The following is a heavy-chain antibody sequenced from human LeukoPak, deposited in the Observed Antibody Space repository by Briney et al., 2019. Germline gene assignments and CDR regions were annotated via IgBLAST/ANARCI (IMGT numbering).Heavy chain of an antibody. CDR3: ARDGPPVPFDY. V-gene: IGHV3-48*03. Sequence: GGSLRLSCAASGFTFSSYEMNWVRQAPGKGLEWVSYISSSGSTIYYADSVKGRFTISRDNAKNSLYLQMNSLRAEDTAVYYCARDGPPVPFDYWGQGTLVTVSS. CDR2: ISSSGSTI. J-gene: IGHJ4*02. D-gene: IGHD2-2*01. CDR1: GFTFSSYE.